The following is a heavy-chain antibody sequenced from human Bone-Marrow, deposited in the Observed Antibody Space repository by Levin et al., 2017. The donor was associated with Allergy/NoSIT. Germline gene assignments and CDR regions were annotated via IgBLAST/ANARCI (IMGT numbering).Heavy chain of an antibody. D-gene: IGHD4-23*01. V-gene: IGHV1-8*01. CDR3: ARRLPMALRNRNSGNWFDP. CDR2: MNPNSGNT. J-gene: IGHJ5*02. Sequence: GASVKVSCKASGYTFTSYDINWVRQATGQGLEWMGWMNPNSGNTGYAQKFQGRVTMTRNTSISTAYMELSSLRSEDTAVYYCARRLPMALRNRNSGNWFDPWGQGTLVTVSS. CDR1: GYTFTSYD.